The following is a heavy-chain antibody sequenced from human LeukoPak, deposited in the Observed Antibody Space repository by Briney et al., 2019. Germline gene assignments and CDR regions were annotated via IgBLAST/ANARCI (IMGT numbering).Heavy chain of an antibody. CDR2: IYTCGST. D-gene: IGHD3-22*01. V-gene: IGHV4-4*07. CDR1: GGSISSYY. CDR3: ARDGRNYYDSSGFVYYGMDV. Sequence: PSETLSLTCTVSGGSISSYYWSWIRQPAGKGLEWIGRIYTCGSTNYNPSLKSRVTMSVDTSKNQFSLKLSSVTAADTAVYYCARDGRNYYDSSGFVYYGMDVWGQGTTVTVSS. J-gene: IGHJ6*02.